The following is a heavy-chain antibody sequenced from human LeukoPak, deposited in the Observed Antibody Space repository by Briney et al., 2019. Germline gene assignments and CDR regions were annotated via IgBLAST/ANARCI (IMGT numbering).Heavy chain of an antibody. J-gene: IGHJ3*02. V-gene: IGHV4-34*01. Sequence: SETLSLTCAVYGGSFSGYYWGWIRQPPGKGLEWIGEINHSGSTNYNPSLKSRVTISVDTSKNQFSLKLSSVTAADTAVYYCARDLWWNSHDAFDIWGQGTMVTVSS. CDR2: INHSGST. CDR3: ARDLWWNSHDAFDI. CDR1: GGSFSGYY. D-gene: IGHD2-21*01.